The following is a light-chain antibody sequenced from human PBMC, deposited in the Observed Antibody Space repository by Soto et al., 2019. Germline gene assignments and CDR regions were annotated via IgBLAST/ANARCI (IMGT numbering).Light chain of an antibody. J-gene: IGKJ1*01. CDR3: QQYGRSPWT. CDR1: QSVSSNY. CDR2: DAS. Sequence: EIVLTQSPGTLSLSPGERATVSCRASQSVSSNYLAWYQQKPGQAPRLVIHDASSRATGIPDRFTGSGSGTDFPLTISRLEPEDFAVYYCQQYGRSPWTFGQGTKVEIK. V-gene: IGKV3-20*01.